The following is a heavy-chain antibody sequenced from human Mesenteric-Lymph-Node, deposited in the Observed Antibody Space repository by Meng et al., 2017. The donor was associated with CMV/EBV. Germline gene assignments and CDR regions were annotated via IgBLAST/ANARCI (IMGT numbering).Heavy chain of an antibody. J-gene: IGHJ6*02. CDR2: IYYSESP. CDR1: GGSISSSTSY. D-gene: IGHD2-2*01. V-gene: IGHV4-39*07. CDR3: ARLWGNIVLVPAAMLEDYYDMDV. Sequence: SETLSLTCTVSGGSISSSTSYWGWIRQSPGKGLEWMGAIYYSESPYYNPSLKSRITISVDTSKNQFSLELSSVTAADTAVYYCARLWGNIVLVPAAMLEDYYDMDVWGQGTTVTVSS.